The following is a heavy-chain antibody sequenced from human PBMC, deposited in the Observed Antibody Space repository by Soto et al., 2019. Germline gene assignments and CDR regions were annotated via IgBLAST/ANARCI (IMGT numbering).Heavy chain of an antibody. Sequence: QITLMESGPTLVKPTQTLTLTCTFSGFSLSTSGVGVGWIRQPPGKALECLAVIFWDDDKRYSPSLQSRLTITKDTSRNQXVLTXXNMDXXDXXXXXXXXXXXXXXXXXXXXXXDSXGQGTLVTVSS. CDR3: XXXXXXXXXXXXXXXXDS. J-gene: IGHJ5*01. CDR2: IFWDDDK. V-gene: IGHV2-5*02. CDR1: GFSLSTSGVG.